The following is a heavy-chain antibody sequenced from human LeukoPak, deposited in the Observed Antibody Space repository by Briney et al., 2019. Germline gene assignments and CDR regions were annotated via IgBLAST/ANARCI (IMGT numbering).Heavy chain of an antibody. V-gene: IGHV4-59*01. J-gene: IGHJ6*02. CDR2: IYYSGST. Sequence: SETLSLTCTVSGGSISNYYCSWIRQPPGKGLEWIGYIYYSGSTNYNPSLKSRVTISLDTSKTQFSLRLSSVTAADTAVYYCARASTYYDILTGYRYYYYGMDVWGQGNTVTVSS. CDR1: GGSISNYY. D-gene: IGHD3-9*01. CDR3: ARASTYYDILTGYRYYYYGMDV.